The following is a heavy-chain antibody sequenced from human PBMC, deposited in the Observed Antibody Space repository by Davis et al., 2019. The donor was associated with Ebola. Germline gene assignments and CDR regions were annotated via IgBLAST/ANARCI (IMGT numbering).Heavy chain of an antibody. CDR3: ARGDYYDSSFADAFDI. CDR1: GFSFSSYW. J-gene: IGHJ3*02. V-gene: IGHV3-7*03. Sequence: GGSLRLSCAASGFSFSSYWMSWVRQPPGKGLEWVANIKQDGSEKFYVDSVKGRFTMSRDNAKNSLYLQMNSLRAEDTAVYYCARGDYYDSSFADAFDIWGQGTMVTVSS. D-gene: IGHD3-22*01. CDR2: IKQDGSEK.